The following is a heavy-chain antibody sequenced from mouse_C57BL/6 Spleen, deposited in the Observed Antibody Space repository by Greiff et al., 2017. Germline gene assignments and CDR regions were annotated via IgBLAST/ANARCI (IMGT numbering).Heavy chain of an antibody. V-gene: IGHV5-4*01. D-gene: IGHD2-4*01. CDR2: ISDGGSYT. CDR3: AREGVYYDPSYAMDY. CDR1: GFTFSSYA. Sequence: EVMLVESGGGLVKPGGSLKLSCAASGFTFSSYAMSWVRQTPEKRLEWVATISDGGSYTYYPDNVKGRFTISRDNATNNLYLQMSHLKSEDTAMYYCAREGVYYDPSYAMDYWGQGTSVTVSS. J-gene: IGHJ4*01.